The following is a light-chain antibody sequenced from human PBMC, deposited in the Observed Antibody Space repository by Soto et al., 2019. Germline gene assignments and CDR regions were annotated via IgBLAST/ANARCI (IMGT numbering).Light chain of an antibody. CDR3: QSYDSSLSGYV. CDR1: SSNIGAGYD. J-gene: IGLJ1*01. CDR2: GNG. Sequence: QSVLTQPPSVSGASGQRVTISCTGSSSNIGAGYDVHWYQQLPGTAPKLLIFGNGNRPSGVPDRISGSKSGTSASLAISGLQAEDETDYYCQSYDSSLSGYVFGTGTKVTVL. V-gene: IGLV1-40*01.